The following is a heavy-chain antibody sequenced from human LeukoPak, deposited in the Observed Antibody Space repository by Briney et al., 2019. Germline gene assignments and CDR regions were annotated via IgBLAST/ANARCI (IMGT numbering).Heavy chain of an antibody. CDR1: SGSIATVSYY. V-gene: IGHV4-39*01. Sequence: PSETLSLTCTVSSGSIATVSYYRGWIRQPPGKALEYIGSMYYSGSTYYNPSLKSRVTISVDTSKNQLSLKLSSVTAADTAVYYCARLPDYDLLTSYPFDYWGQGTLVTVSS. CDR2: MYYSGST. CDR3: ARLPDYDLLTSYPFDY. J-gene: IGHJ4*02. D-gene: IGHD3-9*01.